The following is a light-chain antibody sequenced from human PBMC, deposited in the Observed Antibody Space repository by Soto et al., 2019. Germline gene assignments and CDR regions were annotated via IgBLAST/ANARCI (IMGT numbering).Light chain of an antibody. J-gene: IGLJ2*01. CDR3: SSYAGSNNVV. V-gene: IGLV2-8*01. Sequence: QSVLTQPPSASGSPGQSVTISCTGTSSDVGGYNYVSWYQQHPGKAPKLMIYEVNKRPSGVPDRFSGSKSGNTASLTVSGLQAEDEAVYCCSSYAGSNNVVFGGGTKLTVL. CDR1: SSDVGGYNY. CDR2: EVN.